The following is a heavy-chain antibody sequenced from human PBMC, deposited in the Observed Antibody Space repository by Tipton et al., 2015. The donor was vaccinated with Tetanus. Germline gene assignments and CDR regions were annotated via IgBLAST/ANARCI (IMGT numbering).Heavy chain of an antibody. J-gene: IGHJ3*02. D-gene: IGHD3-10*01. CDR1: GGSISGGDYV. CDR3: ARWGDASGSTNLYAFDI. V-gene: IGHV4-30-4*01. Sequence: TLSLTCTVSGGSISGGDYVWNWIRQPPGKGLEWIGYIYSSGSISYNPSLKSRLSISRDTSKNQFSMKMSSVTAADTAVYYCARWGDASGSTNLYAFDIWGQGTMVSVSS. CDR2: IYSSGSI.